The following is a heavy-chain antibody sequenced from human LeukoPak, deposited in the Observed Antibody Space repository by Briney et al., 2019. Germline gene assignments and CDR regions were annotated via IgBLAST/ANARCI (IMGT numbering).Heavy chain of an antibody. CDR1: GFTFSSYA. J-gene: IGHJ4*02. D-gene: IGHD5-24*01. CDR2: ISYDGSNK. Sequence: GGSLRLSCAAYGFTFSSYAMHWVRQAPGKGLEWVAVISYDGSNKYYADSVNGRFTISRDNSKNTLYLQMNSLRAEDTAVYYCARDRDDYSDYWGQGTLVTVSS. V-gene: IGHV3-30-3*01. CDR3: ARDRDDYSDY.